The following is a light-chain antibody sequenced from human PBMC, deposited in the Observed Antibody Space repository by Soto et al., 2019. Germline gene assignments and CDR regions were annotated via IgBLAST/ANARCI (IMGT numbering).Light chain of an antibody. CDR3: QQYGSLLT. Sequence: EIVLTQSPGTLSLSPGERATLSCRASQSVSSSYLDWYQQKPGQAPRLLIYVASSRATGIPDRFSGSGSGTDFTLTISRLEPEDFAVYYCQQYGSLLTFGGGTKVEIK. CDR1: QSVSSSY. V-gene: IGKV3-20*01. J-gene: IGKJ4*01. CDR2: VAS.